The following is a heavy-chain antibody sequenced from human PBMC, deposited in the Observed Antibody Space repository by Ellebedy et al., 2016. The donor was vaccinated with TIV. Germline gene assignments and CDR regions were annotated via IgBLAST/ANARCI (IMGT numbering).Heavy chain of an antibody. V-gene: IGHV4-34*01. J-gene: IGHJ4*02. CDR1: GGSFSAYY. D-gene: IGHD2-15*01. Sequence: MPSETLSLTCAVYGGSFSAYYWTWIRQPPGKGLEWIGAINHSGSTNYSPSLKSRVTISVDTSKNQFSLKLSPVAAADTAVYYCARDDCFGGSCYFYWGQGTLVTVSS. CDR2: INHSGST. CDR3: ARDDCFGGSCYFY.